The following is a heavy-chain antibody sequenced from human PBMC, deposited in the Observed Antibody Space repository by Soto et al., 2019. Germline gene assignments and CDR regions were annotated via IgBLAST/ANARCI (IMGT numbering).Heavy chain of an antibody. CDR2: ISSSSSTI. D-gene: IGHD3-9*01. J-gene: IGHJ3*02. CDR3: AREYFLSAFDI. V-gene: IGHV3-48*01. Sequence: PGWSLRLSCAASGFTFSSYSMSWVRQAPGKGLEWVSYISSSSSTIYYADSEKGRFTISRDNAKNSLYLQMNSLRAEDTAVYYCAREYFLSAFDIWGQGTMVTVSS. CDR1: GFTFSSYS.